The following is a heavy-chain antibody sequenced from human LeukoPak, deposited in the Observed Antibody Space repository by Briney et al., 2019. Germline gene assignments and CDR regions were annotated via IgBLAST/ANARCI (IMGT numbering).Heavy chain of an antibody. D-gene: IGHD3-10*01. V-gene: IGHV3-7*01. CDR2: IYQDQMER. CDR3: ARGLYGSGRRNLMAL. J-gene: IGHJ4*02. CDR1: GFPFHNYW. Sequence: AGSLRLSCVASGFPFHNYWLSWVGQAPATRLEGVANIYQDQMERNYLDSLKGRFTISRDNAEKSLYVEMNSLGVEDTGRYYCARGLYGSGRRNLMALWGPGTLVSVSS.